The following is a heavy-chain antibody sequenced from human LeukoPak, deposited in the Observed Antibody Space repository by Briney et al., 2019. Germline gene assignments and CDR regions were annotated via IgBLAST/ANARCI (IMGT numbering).Heavy chain of an antibody. CDR1: GFTFSSYS. J-gene: IGHJ4*02. CDR2: ISRSSSYI. CDR3: ARGRYDFWSGYYTFDY. D-gene: IGHD3-3*01. Sequence: GGSLRLSCAASGFTFSSYSMNWVRQAPGKGLEWVSSISRSSSYIYYADSVKGRFTISRDNAKNSLYLQMNSLRAEDTAVYYCARGRYDFWSGYYTFDYWGQGTLVTVSS. V-gene: IGHV3-21*01.